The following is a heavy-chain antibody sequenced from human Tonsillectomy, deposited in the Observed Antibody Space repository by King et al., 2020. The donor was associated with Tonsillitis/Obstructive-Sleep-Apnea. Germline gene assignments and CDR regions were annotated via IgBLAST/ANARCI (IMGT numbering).Heavy chain of an antibody. Sequence: VQLVESGAEVKKPGASVKVSCKASGYTFTGYYMHWVRQAPGQGLEWLGWINPNSGGTNYAHKFQGRVTMTRDTSISTAYMEVSSLRSDDTAVYYCARDPPETDYFDYWGQGTLVTVSS. CDR1: GYTFTGYY. D-gene: IGHD1-1*01. V-gene: IGHV1-2*02. CDR2: INPNSGGT. CDR3: ARDPPETDYFDY. J-gene: IGHJ4*02.